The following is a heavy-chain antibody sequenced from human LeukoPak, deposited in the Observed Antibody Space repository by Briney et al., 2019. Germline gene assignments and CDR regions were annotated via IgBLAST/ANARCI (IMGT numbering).Heavy chain of an antibody. V-gene: IGHV3-7*04. D-gene: IGHD2-15*01. CDR1: GFTFSSYA. CDR2: IKEDGSEK. J-gene: IGHJ4*02. CDR3: ARDRGGRTGLDD. Sequence: RGGSLRLSCAASGFTFSSYAMIWVRQAPGKGLEGVAFIKEDGSEKYYVDSVKGRFTISRDNDENSLYLQMNSLRAEDTAVYYCARDRGGRTGLDDWGQGTLVTVSS.